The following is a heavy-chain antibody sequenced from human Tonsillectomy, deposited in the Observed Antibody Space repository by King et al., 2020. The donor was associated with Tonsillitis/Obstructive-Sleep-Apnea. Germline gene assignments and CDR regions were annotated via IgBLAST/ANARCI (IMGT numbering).Heavy chain of an antibody. D-gene: IGHD3-10*01. J-gene: IGHJ5*02. CDR2: INPNSGGT. V-gene: IGHV1-2*02. CDR1: GYTFTGYY. Sequence: VQLVESGAEVKKAGASVKVSCKASGYTFTGYYMHWVRQAPGQGLEWMGWINPNSGGTNYAQTFQGRVTMTRDTSISTAYMELGRLRSDDTAVYYCARGEIWFGDTWGQGTLVTVSS. CDR3: ARGEIWFGDT.